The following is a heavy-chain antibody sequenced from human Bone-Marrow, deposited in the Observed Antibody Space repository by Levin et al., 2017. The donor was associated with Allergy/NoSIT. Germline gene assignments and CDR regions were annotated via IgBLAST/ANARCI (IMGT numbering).Heavy chain of an antibody. D-gene: IGHD6-25*01. CDR3: AKGSGERSPYPMDV. CDR1: GYILTTYY. V-gene: IGHV1-2*06. J-gene: IGHJ6*02. Sequence: ASVKVSCQASGYILTTYYIHWVRQAPGQGLEWMGRIDPNSGDTKSAQKFQGRVTMTRDTSIGTAYMELSSLRSDDTAVYFCAKGSGERSPYPMDVWGPGSTVTVSS. CDR2: IDPNSGDT.